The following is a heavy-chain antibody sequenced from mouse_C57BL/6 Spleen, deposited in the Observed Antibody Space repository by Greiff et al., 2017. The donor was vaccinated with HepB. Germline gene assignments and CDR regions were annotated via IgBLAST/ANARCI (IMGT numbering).Heavy chain of an antibody. CDR3: AREGNYYGSSFMDY. Sequence: EVQVVESGGGLVKPGGSLKLSCAASGFTFSDYGMHWVRQAPEKGLEWVAYISSGSSTIYYADTVKGRFTISRDNAKNTLFLQMTSLRSEDTAMYYCAREGNYYGSSFMDYWGQGTSVTVSS. V-gene: IGHV5-17*01. J-gene: IGHJ4*01. D-gene: IGHD1-1*01. CDR2: ISSGSSTI. CDR1: GFTFSDYG.